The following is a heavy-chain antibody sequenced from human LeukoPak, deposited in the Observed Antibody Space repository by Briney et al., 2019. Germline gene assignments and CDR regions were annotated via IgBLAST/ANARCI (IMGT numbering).Heavy chain of an antibody. D-gene: IGHD6-13*01. CDR1: GFTFSSYE. J-gene: IGHJ4*02. Sequence: PGGSLRLSCAASGFTFSSYEMNWVRQALGKGLEWVSYISSSGSTIYYADSVKGRFTISRDNAKNSLYLQMNSLRAEDTAVYYCAREFSSSWPALDYWGQGTLVTVSS. CDR3: AREFSSSWPALDY. V-gene: IGHV3-48*03. CDR2: ISSSGSTI.